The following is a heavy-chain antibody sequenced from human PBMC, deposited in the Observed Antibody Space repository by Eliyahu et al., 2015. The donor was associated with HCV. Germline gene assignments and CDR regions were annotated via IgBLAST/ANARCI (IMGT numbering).Heavy chain of an antibody. CDR3: ARGYPVGYCSGGSCYHWGWFDP. CDR2: IYYSGST. D-gene: IGHD2-15*01. J-gene: IGHJ5*02. CDR1: GGSISSGGYY. V-gene: IGHV4-31*03. Sequence: QVQLQESGPGLVKPSQTLSLTCTVSGGSISSGGYYWSWIRQHPGKGLEWIGYIYYSGSTYYNPSLKSRVTISVDTSKNQFSLKLSSVTAADTAVYYCARGYPVGYCSGGSCYHWGWFDPWGQGTLVTVSS.